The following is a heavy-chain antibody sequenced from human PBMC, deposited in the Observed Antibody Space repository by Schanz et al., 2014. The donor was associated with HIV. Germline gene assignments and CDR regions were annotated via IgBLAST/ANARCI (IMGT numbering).Heavy chain of an antibody. V-gene: IGHV3-30-3*01. CDR3: SRGGEVEIYDYYYYMDV. D-gene: IGHD5-12*01. Sequence: QVHLVESGGGVVQPGRSLRLSCVGSGFTFSDYAMHWVRQAPGKGLEWVAAISSDGDHSQYGDSVRGRFTTSRDNSKDTMYLQMSGLRADDTAVYYCSRGGEVEIYDYYYYMDVWGSGTKVTV. J-gene: IGHJ6*03. CDR2: ISSDGDHS. CDR1: GFTFSDYA.